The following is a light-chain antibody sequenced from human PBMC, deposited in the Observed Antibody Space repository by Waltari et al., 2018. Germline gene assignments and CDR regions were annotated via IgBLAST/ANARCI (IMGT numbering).Light chain of an antibody. V-gene: IGLV3-21*04. CDR1: NIGRKT. CDR2: YDS. Sequence: SYVPTQPPSVSVAPGKTAILSCAGDNIGRKTVHWYQQKPGQAPVLVIYYDSDRPSGIPERFSGSNSANMATLTIIRVEAGDEADYWCQVWDSSTDHVVFGGGTKLTVL. J-gene: IGLJ3*02. CDR3: QVWDSSTDHVV.